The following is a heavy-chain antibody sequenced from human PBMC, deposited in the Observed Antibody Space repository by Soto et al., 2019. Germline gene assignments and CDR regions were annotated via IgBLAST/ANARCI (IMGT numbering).Heavy chain of an antibody. CDR2: IYTSGST. V-gene: IGHV4-4*07. J-gene: IGHJ6*02. CDR3: ARDRRAMRADALSGMDV. CDR1: GGSISSYY. Sequence: WETLSLTCTVSGGSISSYYWSWIRQPAGKGLEWIGRIYTSGSTNYNPSLKSRVTMSVDTSKNQFSLKLSSVTAADTAVYYCARDRRAMRADALSGMDVWGQGTTVTVSS. D-gene: IGHD2-2*01.